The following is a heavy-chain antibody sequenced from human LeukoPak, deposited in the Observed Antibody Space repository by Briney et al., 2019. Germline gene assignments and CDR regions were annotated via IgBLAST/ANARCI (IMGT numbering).Heavy chain of an antibody. D-gene: IGHD4-23*01. CDR3: ARPHGGNYWYFDL. Sequence: PGGSLRLSCAASGFTFSSYTMTWVRQAPGKGLEWVSIISGSGGTTYYADSVKGRFTISRDNSKNTLFLQMNSLRAEDTAVYYCARPHGGNYWYFDLWGRGTLVTVSS. CDR2: ISGSGGTT. V-gene: IGHV3-23*01. CDR1: GFTFSSYT. J-gene: IGHJ2*01.